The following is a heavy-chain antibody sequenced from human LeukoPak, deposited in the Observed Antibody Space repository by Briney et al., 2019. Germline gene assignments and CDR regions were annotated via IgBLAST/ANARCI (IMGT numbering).Heavy chain of an antibody. J-gene: IGHJ6*02. V-gene: IGHV4-4*07. CDR3: ARHYYDSSGPHYKYGMDV. D-gene: IGHD3-22*01. CDR1: GDSISNYY. CDR2: IYTSGST. Sequence: PSETLSLTCTVSGDSISNYYWSWIRQPAGKGLEWIGRIYTSGSTNYNPSLKSRVTMSVDTSKNQFSLKLSSVTAADTAVYYCARHYYDSSGPHYKYGMDVWGQGTTVTVSS.